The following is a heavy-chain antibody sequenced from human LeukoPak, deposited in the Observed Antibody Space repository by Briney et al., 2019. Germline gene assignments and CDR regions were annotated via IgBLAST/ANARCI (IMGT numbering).Heavy chain of an antibody. D-gene: IGHD3-22*01. Sequence: SETLSLPCTVSGGSISSYYWSWIRQPPGKGLEWIGYIHYSGSTNSKPSLKSRVTISVDTSKNQFSLKLSSVTAADTAVYYCARSTSGGYYYALDYWGQGTLVTVSS. V-gene: IGHV4-59*08. J-gene: IGHJ4*02. CDR3: ARSTSGGYYYALDY. CDR1: GGSISSYY. CDR2: IHYSGST.